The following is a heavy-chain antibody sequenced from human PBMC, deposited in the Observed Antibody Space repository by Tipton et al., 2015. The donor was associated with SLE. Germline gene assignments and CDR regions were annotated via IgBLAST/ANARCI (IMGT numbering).Heavy chain of an antibody. CDR1: GYSISSGYY. D-gene: IGHD3-10*01. CDR3: ARAVQGVNY. J-gene: IGHJ4*02. V-gene: IGHV4-38-2*01. Sequence: TLSLTCAVSGYSISSGYYWGWFRQPPGKGLEWIGSIYHSGSTYYNPSLQSRVTISVDTSKNQFSLKLSSVTAADTAVYYCARAVQGVNYWGQGTLVTVSS. CDR2: IYHSGST.